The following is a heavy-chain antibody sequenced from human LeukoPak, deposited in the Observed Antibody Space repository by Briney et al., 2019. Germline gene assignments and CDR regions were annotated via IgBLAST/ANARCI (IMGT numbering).Heavy chain of an antibody. Sequence: PGGSLRLSCAASGFTFSSYWMSWVRQAPGKGLEWVANIKQDGSEKYYVDSVMGRFTISRDNAKNSLYLQMNSLRAEDTAVYYCARDRISYYYGSGSLKYYYYMDVWGKGTTVTVSS. D-gene: IGHD3-10*01. CDR2: IKQDGSEK. J-gene: IGHJ6*03. CDR3: ARDRISYYYGSGSLKYYYYMDV. V-gene: IGHV3-7*01. CDR1: GFTFSSYW.